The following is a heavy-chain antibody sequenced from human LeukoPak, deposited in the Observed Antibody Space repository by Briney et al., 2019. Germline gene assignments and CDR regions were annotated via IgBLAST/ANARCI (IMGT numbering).Heavy chain of an antibody. CDR1: GFTFSSYS. J-gene: IGHJ3*02. V-gene: IGHV3-7*03. CDR3: ARGWASSRRKAFDI. CDR2: INQDGSEK. Sequence: GGSLRLSCAVSGFTFSSYSMHWVRQAPGKGLEWVANINQDGSEKFYVDSVKGRFTISRDNAKNSLYLQLNSLRAEDTAVYYCARGWASSRRKAFDIWGQGTMVTVSS. D-gene: IGHD3-16*01.